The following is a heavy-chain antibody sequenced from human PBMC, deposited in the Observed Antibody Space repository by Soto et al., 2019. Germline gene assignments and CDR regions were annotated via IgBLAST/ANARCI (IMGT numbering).Heavy chain of an antibody. CDR1: GFAFSSYG. V-gene: IGHV3-33*01. CDR3: TRSPPGVAGRYYFDF. J-gene: IGHJ4*02. CDR2: IWYDGSNQ. D-gene: IGHD6-6*01. Sequence: QVQLVESGGGVVQPGRSLRLSCAASGFAFSSYGMHWVRQTPGKGLEWVALIWYDGSNQYYADSVKGRFTISRDNSKNTLYLQMHSPRAEDTAVYFCTRSPPGVAGRYYFDFWGQGTLVTVSS.